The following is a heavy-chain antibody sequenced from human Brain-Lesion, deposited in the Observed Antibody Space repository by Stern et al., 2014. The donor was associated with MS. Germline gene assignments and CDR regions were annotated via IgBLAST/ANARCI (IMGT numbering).Heavy chain of an antibody. CDR1: GYSFTSYW. CDR2: IYPGDSDT. CDR3: ARDWYPFDY. Sequence: EMQLVESGAEVKKPGESLKISCKGSGYSFTSYWIGWVRQMPGKGLEWMGIIYPGDSDTRYSPSFQGPVPISVDKSINTAYLQWRSLKASDTAIYYCARDWYPFDYWGQGTLVTVSS. V-gene: IGHV5-51*01. J-gene: IGHJ4*02. D-gene: IGHD6-13*01.